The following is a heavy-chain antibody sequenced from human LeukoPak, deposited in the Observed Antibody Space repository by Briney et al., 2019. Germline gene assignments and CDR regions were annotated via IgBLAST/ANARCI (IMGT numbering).Heavy chain of an antibody. CDR3: ARDRAYGYSTVWDFDY. CDR2: ISAYNGNI. CDR1: GYTFGSYD. D-gene: IGHD6-19*01. V-gene: IGHV1-18*01. Sequence: VASVKVSCKASGYTFGSYDISWVRQAPGQGLEWMGWISAYNGNINYAQKLQGRVTMTTDTSTSAAYLELRSLRSDDTAVYYCARDRAYGYSTVWDFDYWGQGTLVTVSS. J-gene: IGHJ4*02.